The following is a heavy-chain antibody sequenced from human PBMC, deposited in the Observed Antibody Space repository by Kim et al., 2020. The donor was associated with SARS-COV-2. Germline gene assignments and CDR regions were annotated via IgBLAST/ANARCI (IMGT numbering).Heavy chain of an antibody. D-gene: IGHD2-15*01. CDR1: GFTFGDYY. CDR3: TRDRVMSTVVTDFDY. Sequence: GGSLRLSCAASGFTFGDYYMSWIRQAPGKGLEWVSYISDSGITIYYADSVKGRFTISRDNTKNSLFLQMNSLRAEDTAVYYCTRDRVMSTVVTDFDYWGQGTLVTVSS. CDR2: ISDSGITI. V-gene: IGHV3-11*01. J-gene: IGHJ4*02.